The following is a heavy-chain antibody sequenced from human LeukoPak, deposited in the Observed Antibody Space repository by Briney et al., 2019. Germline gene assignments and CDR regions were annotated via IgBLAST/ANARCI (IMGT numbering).Heavy chain of an antibody. V-gene: IGHV1-46*01. CDR1: GYTFTNYY. J-gene: IGHJ3*02. Sequence: ASVKVSCKPFGYTFTNYYIHWVRQAPGQGLEWMGIINPRGDYTTYAQNFQGRVTMTRDTSTSTIYMELSSLKDTAVYYCAVGAVDRRAFDIWGQGTMVTVSS. CDR3: AVGAVDRRAFDI. D-gene: IGHD1-26*01. CDR2: INPRGDYT.